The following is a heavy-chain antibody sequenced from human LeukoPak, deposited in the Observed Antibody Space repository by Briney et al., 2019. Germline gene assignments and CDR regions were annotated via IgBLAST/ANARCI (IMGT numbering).Heavy chain of an antibody. CDR1: GFTFSSYA. V-gene: IGHV3-30-3*01. Sequence: PGGSLRLSCAASGFTFSSYAMHWVRQAPGKGLEWVAVISYDGSNKYYADSVKGRFTISRGNSKNTLYLQMNSLRAEDTAVYYCAKDMRGYSYGFDWGQGTLVTVSS. D-gene: IGHD5-18*01. CDR3: AKDMRGYSYGFD. CDR2: ISYDGSNK. J-gene: IGHJ4*02.